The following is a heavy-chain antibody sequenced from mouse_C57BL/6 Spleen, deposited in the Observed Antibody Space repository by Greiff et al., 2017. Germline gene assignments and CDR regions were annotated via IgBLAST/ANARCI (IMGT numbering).Heavy chain of an antibody. CDR1: GYTFTSYW. V-gene: IGHV1-50*01. CDR2: IDPSDSYT. Sequence: QVQLQQPGAELVKPGASVKLSCKASGYTFTSYWMQWVKQRPGQGLEWIGEIDPSDSYTNYNQKFKGKATLTVGTSSSTAYMQLSSLTSEDSAVYYCARREKDYFDYWGQGTTLTVSS. CDR3: ARREKDYFDY. J-gene: IGHJ2*01.